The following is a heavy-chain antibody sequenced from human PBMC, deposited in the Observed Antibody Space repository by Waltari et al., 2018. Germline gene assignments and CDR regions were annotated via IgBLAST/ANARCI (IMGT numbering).Heavy chain of an antibody. CDR2: ISGSGGST. V-gene: IGHV3-23*01. CDR1: GFTFSSYA. J-gene: IGHJ4*02. CDR3: AKPPRPTPGYFDY. Sequence: EVQLLESGGGLVQPGGSLRLSCAASGFTFSSYAMSWVRQAPGKGLEWVSAISGSGGSTYYADSVKGRFTISRDNSKNTRYLQMNRLRAEDTAVYYCAKPPRPTPGYFDYWGQGTLVTVSS.